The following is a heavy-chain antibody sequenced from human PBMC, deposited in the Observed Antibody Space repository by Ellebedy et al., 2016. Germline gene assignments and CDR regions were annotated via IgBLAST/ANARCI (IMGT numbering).Heavy chain of an antibody. CDR3: ASRLGYCSGGSCYHSGYYYYGMDV. D-gene: IGHD2-15*01. Sequence: SVKVSCXASGGTFSSYAISWVRQAPGQGLEWMGGIIPIFGTANYAQKFQGRVTITADKSTSTAYMELSSLRSEDTAVYYCASRLGYCSGGSCYHSGYYYYGMDVWGQGTTVTVSS. CDR2: IIPIFGTA. J-gene: IGHJ6*02. CDR1: GGTFSSYA. V-gene: IGHV1-69*06.